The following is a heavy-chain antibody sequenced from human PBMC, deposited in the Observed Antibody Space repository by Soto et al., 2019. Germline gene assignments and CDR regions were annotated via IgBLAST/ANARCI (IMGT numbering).Heavy chain of an antibody. V-gene: IGHV3-23*01. CDR2: ISGSGGST. Sequence: PGGSLRLSCAASGFTFSSYAMSWVRQAPGKGLEWVSAISGSGGSTYYADSVKGRFTISRDNSKNTLYLQMNSLRAEDTAVYYCAKAILGYCSSTSCPALYYYYGMDVWGQGTTVTVSS. D-gene: IGHD2-2*01. CDR1: GFTFSSYA. CDR3: AKAILGYCSSTSCPALYYYYGMDV. J-gene: IGHJ6*02.